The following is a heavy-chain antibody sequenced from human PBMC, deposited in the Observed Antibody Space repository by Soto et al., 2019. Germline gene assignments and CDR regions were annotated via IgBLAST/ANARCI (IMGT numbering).Heavy chain of an antibody. J-gene: IGHJ5*01. D-gene: IGHD6-13*01. CDR2: ISGSGDST. V-gene: IGHV3-23*01. Sequence: AGGSLRLSCAASGFTFTTYAMSWVRQAPGKGLEWVSGISGSGDSTYYADSVKGRFTISRDNSKNTLYLQMDSLRAEDTAVYYCAKGSPSVGSSSWFDSWGQGTLVTVSS. CDR3: AKGSPSVGSSSWFDS. CDR1: GFTFTTYA.